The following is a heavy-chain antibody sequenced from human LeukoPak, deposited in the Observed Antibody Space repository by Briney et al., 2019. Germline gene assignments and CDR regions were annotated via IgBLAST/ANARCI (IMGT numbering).Heavy chain of an antibody. D-gene: IGHD3-3*01. J-gene: IGHJ3*02. Sequence: ASVKVSCKASGYAFTSYDINWVRQATGQGLEWMGWMNPNSGNTGYAQKFQGRVTITRNTSISTAYMELSSLRSEDTAVYYCARTRGFWSGYPRDDAFDIWGQGTMVTVSS. CDR1: GYAFTSYD. V-gene: IGHV1-8*03. CDR3: ARTRGFWSGYPRDDAFDI. CDR2: MNPNSGNT.